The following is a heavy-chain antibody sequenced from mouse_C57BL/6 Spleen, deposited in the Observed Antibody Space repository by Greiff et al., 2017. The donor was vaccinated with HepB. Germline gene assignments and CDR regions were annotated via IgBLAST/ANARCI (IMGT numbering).Heavy chain of an antibody. J-gene: IGHJ4*01. V-gene: IGHV3-6*01. CDR3: AREDSSGLYAMDY. CDR1: GYSITSGYY. CDR2: ISYDGSN. Sequence: EVKLVESGPGLVKPSQSLSLTCSVTGYSITSGYYWNWIRQFPGNKLEWMGYISYDGSNNYNPSLKNRISITRDTSKNQFFLKLNSVTTEDTATYYCAREDSSGLYAMDYWGQGTSVTVSS. D-gene: IGHD3-2*02.